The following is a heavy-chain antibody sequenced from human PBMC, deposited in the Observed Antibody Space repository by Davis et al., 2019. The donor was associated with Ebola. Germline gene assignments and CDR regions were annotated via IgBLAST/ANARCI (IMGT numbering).Heavy chain of an antibody. V-gene: IGHV1-8*01. D-gene: IGHD2-15*01. CDR2: MNPNSGNT. J-gene: IGHJ3*02. CDR1: GYTFTSYD. CDR3: ARDLVADDAFDI. Sequence: AASVKVSCKASGYTFTSYDINWVRQATGQGLEWMGWMNPNSGNTGYAQKFQGRVTMTRNTSISTVYMELSSLRSEDTAVYYCARDLVADDAFDIWGQGTMVTVSS.